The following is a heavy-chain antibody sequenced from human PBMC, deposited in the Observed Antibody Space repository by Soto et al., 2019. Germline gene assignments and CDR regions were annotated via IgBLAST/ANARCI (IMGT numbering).Heavy chain of an antibody. CDR1: GGTFSSYS. Sequence: SVKVSCKASGGTFSSYSISWVRQAPGQGLEWMGGIIPIFGTANYAQKFQGRVTITADESTSTAYMELSSLRSEDTAVYYCARDRSPHYYDSSGYSSNFDYWGQGTLVTVSS. V-gene: IGHV1-69*13. CDR2: IIPIFGTA. CDR3: ARDRSPHYYDSSGYSSNFDY. D-gene: IGHD3-22*01. J-gene: IGHJ4*02.